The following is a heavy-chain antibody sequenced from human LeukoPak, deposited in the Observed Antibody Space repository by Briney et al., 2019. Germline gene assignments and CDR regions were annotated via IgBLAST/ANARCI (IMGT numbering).Heavy chain of an antibody. CDR1: GFTFSTYA. CDR2: IGGSDGGI. Sequence: GGSLRLSCAASGFTFSTYAMNWVRQAPGKGLEWVSAIGGSDGGIYYEDSVKGRFTISRDNSKNTLYLQMDSLRAEDTAVYYCAKGHDTRAATLDYWGQGTLVTVPS. CDR3: AKGHDTRAATLDY. D-gene: IGHD6-25*01. J-gene: IGHJ4*02. V-gene: IGHV3-23*01.